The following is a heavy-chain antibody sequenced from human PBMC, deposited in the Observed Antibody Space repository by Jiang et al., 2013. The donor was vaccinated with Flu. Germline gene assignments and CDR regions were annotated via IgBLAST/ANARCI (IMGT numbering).Heavy chain of an antibody. Sequence: GAEVKKPGESLKISCKVSGDSFNIFWIAWVRQMPGKGLEFMGVIYPGDSDTRYSPSFQGQVSFSVDRSVSTAYLQWSSLKASDTGIYYCASDRVGATSSSLMYWGQGTLVTVS. CDR2: IYPGDSDT. D-gene: IGHD1-26*01. J-gene: IGHJ4*02. CDR1: GDSFNIFW. CDR3: ASDRVGATSSSLMY. V-gene: IGHV5-51*01.